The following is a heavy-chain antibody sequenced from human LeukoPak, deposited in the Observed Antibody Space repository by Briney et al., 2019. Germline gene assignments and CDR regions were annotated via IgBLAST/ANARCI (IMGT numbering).Heavy chain of an antibody. D-gene: IGHD3-22*01. V-gene: IGHV3-9*01. CDR2: ISWNSGSI. Sequence: LPGGSLRLSCAASGFTFDDYAMHWVRQAPGKGLEWVSGISWNSGSIGYADSVKGRFTISRDNAKNSLYLQMNSLRAEDTAVYYSASLPRRHPYYYDSSGYYYPYWGQGTLVTVSS. CDR3: ASLPRRHPYYYDSSGYYYPY. J-gene: IGHJ4*02. CDR1: GFTFDDYA.